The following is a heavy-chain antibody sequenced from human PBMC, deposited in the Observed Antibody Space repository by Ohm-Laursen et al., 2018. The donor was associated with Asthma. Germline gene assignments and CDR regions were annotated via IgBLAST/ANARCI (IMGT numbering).Heavy chain of an antibody. D-gene: IGHD3-9*01. CDR2: INHSGST. CDR1: GGSFSGYY. J-gene: IGHJ4*02. Sequence: GTLSLTCAVYGGSFSGYYWSWIRQPPGKGLEWIGEINHSGSTNYNPSLKSRVTISVDTSKNQFSLRLISVTAADTALYFCARLDWVQSMFDSWGQGNLVTVSS. CDR3: ARLDWVQSMFDS. V-gene: IGHV4-34*01.